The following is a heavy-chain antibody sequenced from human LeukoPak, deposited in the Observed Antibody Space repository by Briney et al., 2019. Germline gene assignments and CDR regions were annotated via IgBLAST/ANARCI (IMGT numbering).Heavy chain of an antibody. J-gene: IGHJ5*02. D-gene: IGHD3-10*01. CDR2: IKSKTGGGTA. Sequence: GGSLRLSCAASGFTFSNYEMSGVRQAPGKGLEWVGRIKSKTGGGTADYAAPVKGRFTISRDDSKNTLYLQMNSLKTEDTAVEFRTPGGGGAWGQGTLVTVSS. CDR1: GFTFSNYE. V-gene: IGHV3-15*01. CDR3: TPGGGGA.